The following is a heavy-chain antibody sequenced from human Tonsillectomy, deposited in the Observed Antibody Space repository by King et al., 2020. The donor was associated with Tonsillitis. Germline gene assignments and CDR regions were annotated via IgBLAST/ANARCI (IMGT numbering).Heavy chain of an antibody. D-gene: IGHD4-11*01. CDR3: ARDLLTVTGHTSYSGMDV. CDR2: ISFDGGNV. Sequence: QVQLVESGGGVVQPGRSLRLSCAASGFSISTSAMHWVRQAPGKGLEWVALISFDGGNVYYADSVQGRFTISRDTSGKTLYLQMNSLRAEDTAMYYCARDLLTVTGHTSYSGMDVWGQGTTVTVSS. V-gene: IGHV3-30*19. CDR1: GFSISTSA. J-gene: IGHJ6*02.